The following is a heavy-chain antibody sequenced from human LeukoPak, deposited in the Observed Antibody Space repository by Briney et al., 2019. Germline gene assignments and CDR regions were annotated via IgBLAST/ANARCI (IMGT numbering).Heavy chain of an antibody. CDR3: ARISGDFGHLGDP. Sequence: GSSVKVSCKASGGTFSSYAISWVRQAPGHGLEWMGWINTKTGNPTYAQGFTGRFVFSLDTSVSTAFLQISSLKAEDTAVYYCARISGDFGHLGDPWGQGTLVTVSS. J-gene: IGHJ5*02. CDR2: INTKTGNP. V-gene: IGHV7-4-1*02. CDR1: GGTFSSYA. D-gene: IGHD3-16*01.